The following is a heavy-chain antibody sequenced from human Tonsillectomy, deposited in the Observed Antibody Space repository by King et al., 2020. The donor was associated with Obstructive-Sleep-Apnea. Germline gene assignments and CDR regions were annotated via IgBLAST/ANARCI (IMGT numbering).Heavy chain of an antibody. CDR2: INPNSGGT. J-gene: IGHJ4*02. D-gene: IGHD2-2*01. Sequence: QLVQSGAEVKKPGASVKVSCKASGYTFTGYYMHWVRQAPGQGLEWMGWINPNSGGTNYAQKFQGRVTMTRDTSISTAYMELSRRRSDDTAVYYCARDREPAAMYYFDYWGQGTLVTVSS. CDR1: GYTFTGYY. CDR3: ARDREPAAMYYFDY. V-gene: IGHV1-2*02.